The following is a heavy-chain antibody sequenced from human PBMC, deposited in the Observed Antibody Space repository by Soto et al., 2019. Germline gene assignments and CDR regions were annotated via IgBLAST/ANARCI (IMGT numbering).Heavy chain of an antibody. V-gene: IGHV3-23*01. J-gene: IGHJ6*03. CDR1: GFTFSSYA. CDR3: AKVPTGTTFPYYYMDV. D-gene: IGHD1-7*01. Sequence: EVQLLESGGGLVQPGGSLRLSCAASGFTFSSYAMSWVRQAPGKGLEWVSAISGSGGSTYYADSVKGRFTISRDNSKNALYLQMNSLRAEDTAVYYCAKVPTGTTFPYYYMDVWGKGTTVTVSS. CDR2: ISGSGGST.